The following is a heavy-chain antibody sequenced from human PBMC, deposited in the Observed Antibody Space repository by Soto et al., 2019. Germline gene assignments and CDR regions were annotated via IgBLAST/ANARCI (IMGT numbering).Heavy chain of an antibody. J-gene: IGHJ4*02. CDR1: GGSISSGDYY. V-gene: IGHV4-30-4*01. CDR3: ARRRVGGGYDFWFDY. D-gene: IGHD3-3*01. Sequence: SETLSLTCTVSGGSISSGDYYWSWIRQPPGKGLEWIGYIYYSGSTYYNPSLKSRVTISVDTSKNQFSLKLSSVTAADTAVYYCARRRVGGGYDFWFDYWGQGTLVTVSS. CDR2: IYYSGST.